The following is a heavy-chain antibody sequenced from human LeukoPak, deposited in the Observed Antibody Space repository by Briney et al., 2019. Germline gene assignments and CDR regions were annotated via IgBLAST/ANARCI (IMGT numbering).Heavy chain of an antibody. Sequence: SETLSLTCTVSGGSISSYYWSWIRQPPGKGLEWIGYIYYSGSTNYNPSLKSRVTISVDTSKNQFSLKLSSVTAADTAVYYCVRGRPYSSYWGQGTLVTVSS. D-gene: IGHD6-13*01. V-gene: IGHV4-59*01. CDR2: IYYSGST. CDR3: VRGRPYSSY. J-gene: IGHJ4*02. CDR1: GGSISSYY.